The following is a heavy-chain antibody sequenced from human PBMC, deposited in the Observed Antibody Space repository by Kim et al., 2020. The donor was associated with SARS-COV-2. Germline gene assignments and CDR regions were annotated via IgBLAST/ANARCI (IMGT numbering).Heavy chain of an antibody. CDR3: ARGITIFGVDAPVYFDY. D-gene: IGHD3-3*01. CDR1: GGSFSGYY. J-gene: IGHJ4*02. V-gene: IGHV4-34*01. CDR2: INHSGST. Sequence: SETLSLTCAVYGGSFSGYYWSWIRQPPGKGLEWIGEINHSGSTNYNPSLKSRVTISVDTSKNQFSLKLSSVTAADTAVYYCARGITIFGVDAPVYFDYWGQGTLVTVSS.